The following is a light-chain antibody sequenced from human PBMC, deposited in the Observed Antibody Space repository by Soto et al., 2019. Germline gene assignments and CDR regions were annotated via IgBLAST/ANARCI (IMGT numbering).Light chain of an antibody. CDR3: QSYDSSLSGSV. Sequence: QLVLTQPPSVSGAPGQRVTISCTGSSSNIGAGYVVHWYQQLPGTAPKLLIYGNSNRPSGVPDRFSGSKSGTSASLAITGLHAEDEADYYCQSYDSSLSGSVFGGGTKLTVL. CDR2: GNS. CDR1: SSNIGAGYV. J-gene: IGLJ2*01. V-gene: IGLV1-40*01.